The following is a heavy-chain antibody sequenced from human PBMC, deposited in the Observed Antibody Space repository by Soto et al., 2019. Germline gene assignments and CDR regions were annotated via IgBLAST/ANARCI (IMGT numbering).Heavy chain of an antibody. Sequence: ASVKVSCKTSGYTLTNHGINWVRQAPGQGLEWMGWINPYNANTNYAQKLQGRVTMTTDTSTSTAYMDLRSLTSDDTAVYYCARDRVAGIWGDAFDIWGQGTMVTVSS. CDR1: GYTLTNHG. V-gene: IGHV1-18*04. J-gene: IGHJ3*02. D-gene: IGHD3-16*01. CDR2: INPYNANT. CDR3: ARDRVAGIWGDAFDI.